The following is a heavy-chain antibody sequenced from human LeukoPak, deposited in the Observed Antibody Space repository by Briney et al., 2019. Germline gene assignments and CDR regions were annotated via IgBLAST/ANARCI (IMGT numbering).Heavy chain of an antibody. J-gene: IGHJ6*03. Sequence: SETLSLTCTVSGGSISSYYWSWIRQPPGKGLEWIGYIYYSGSTNYNPSLKSRVTISVDTSKNQFSLKLSSVTAADTAVYYCARAISAPIYMDVWGKGTTVTVSS. CDR1: GGSISSYY. V-gene: IGHV4-59*01. CDR2: IYYSGST. CDR3: ARAISAPIYMDV. D-gene: IGHD2-21*01.